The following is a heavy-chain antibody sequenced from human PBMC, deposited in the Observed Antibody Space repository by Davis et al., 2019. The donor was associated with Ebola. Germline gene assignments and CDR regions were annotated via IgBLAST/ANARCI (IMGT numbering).Heavy chain of an antibody. V-gene: IGHV3-23*01. J-gene: IGHJ2*01. D-gene: IGHD5-12*01. CDR3: SRSIIVAPLGYFDL. Sequence: GESLKISCAASGFTFSSYAMSWVRQAPGKGLEWVSSISAGGGSTHYADSVKGRFTISWDNAKNSLFLQMNSLRTEDTAFYYCSRSIIVAPLGYFDLWGRGTLVTVSS. CDR1: GFTFSSYA. CDR2: ISAGGGST.